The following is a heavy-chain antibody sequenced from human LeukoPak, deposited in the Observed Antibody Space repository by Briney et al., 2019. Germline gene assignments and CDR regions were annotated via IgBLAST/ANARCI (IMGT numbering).Heavy chain of an antibody. D-gene: IGHD2-21*01. CDR3: ATYYVGVGGRGH. V-gene: IGHV4-59*01. Sequence: GSLRLSCAASEFTFSSYSMNWVRQAPGKGLEWIGHNGNANYNPSLQSRVTISIDTSKNHFTLSLNSVTAADTAVYYCATYYVGVGGRGHWGPGTLVTVSS. J-gene: IGHJ4*02. CDR1: EFTFSSYS. CDR2: NGNA.